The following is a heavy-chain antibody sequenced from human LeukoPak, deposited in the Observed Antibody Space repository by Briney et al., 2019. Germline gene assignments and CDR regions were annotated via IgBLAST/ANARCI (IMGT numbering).Heavy chain of an antibody. V-gene: IGHV3-48*01. Sequence: GGSLRLACAASGFTFSSYSMNWVRQAPGKGLEWVSYISSSSSTIYYADSVKGRFTISRDNAKNSLYLQMNSLRAEDTAVYYCARDCSSTSCYFDYWGQGTLVTVSS. D-gene: IGHD2-2*01. CDR3: ARDCSSTSCYFDY. CDR2: ISSSSSTI. J-gene: IGHJ4*02. CDR1: GFTFSSYS.